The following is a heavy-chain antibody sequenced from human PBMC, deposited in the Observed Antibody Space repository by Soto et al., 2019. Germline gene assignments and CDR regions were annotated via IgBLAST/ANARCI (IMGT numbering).Heavy chain of an antibody. J-gene: IGHJ4*02. Sequence: VGSLRLSCASSGFTFSDYSMNWVRHAPGKWLEWVSYISSSSSTIYYADSVKGRFIISRDNAKNSLYLQMNSLRDEDTAVYYCAREGGYGDYDYFDYLGQGTLVTVSS. D-gene: IGHD4-17*01. CDR3: AREGGYGDYDYFDY. CDR1: GFTFSDYS. CDR2: ISSSSSTI. V-gene: IGHV3-48*02.